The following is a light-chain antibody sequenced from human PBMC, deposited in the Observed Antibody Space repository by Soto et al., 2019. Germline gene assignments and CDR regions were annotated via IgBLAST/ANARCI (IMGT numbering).Light chain of an antibody. CDR2: EVN. J-gene: IGLJ2*01. CDR3: SSYTSIATL. CDR1: SNNMGGYNY. Sequence: HSVLTQPASVSGSPGQSITISCTGSSNNMGGYNYVSWYQQHPGKAPKLLIYEVNFRASGVSSRFSGSKSGDTASLTISGLQAEDEADYYCSSYTSIATLFGGGTKLTVL. V-gene: IGLV2-14*01.